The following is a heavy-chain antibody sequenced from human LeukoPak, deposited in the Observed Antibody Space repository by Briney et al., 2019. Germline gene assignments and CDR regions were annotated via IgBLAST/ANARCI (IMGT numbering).Heavy chain of an antibody. J-gene: IGHJ4*02. Sequence: SETLSLTCAVSGYSISSGYYWGWIRQPPGKGLEWIGSIYHSGSTYYNPSLKSPVTISVDTSKNQFSLKLSSVTAADTAVYYCARRVAARPLWYFDYWGQGTLVTVSS. CDR1: GYSISSGYY. V-gene: IGHV4-38-2*01. CDR3: ARRVAARPLWYFDY. CDR2: IYHSGST. D-gene: IGHD6-6*01.